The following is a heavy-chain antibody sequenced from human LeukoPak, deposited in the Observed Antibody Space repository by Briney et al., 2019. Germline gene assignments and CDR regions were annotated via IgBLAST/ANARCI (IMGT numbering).Heavy chain of an antibody. D-gene: IGHD5-12*01. J-gene: IGHJ4*02. Sequence: GGSLRLSCAASGFTFSSYAMSWVRQAPGKGLEWVLAISGSGGSTYYADSVKGRFTISRDNSKNTLYLQMNSLRAEDTAVYYCAKDGSGYAYLPKTQYYFDYWGQGTLVTVSS. CDR3: AKDGSGYAYLPKTQYYFDY. CDR2: ISGSGGST. CDR1: GFTFSSYA. V-gene: IGHV3-23*01.